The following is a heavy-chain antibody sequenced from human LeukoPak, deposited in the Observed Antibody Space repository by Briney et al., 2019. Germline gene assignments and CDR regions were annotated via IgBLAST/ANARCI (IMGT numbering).Heavy chain of an antibody. CDR2: INWNGGST. J-gene: IGHJ4*02. V-gene: IGHV3-20*04. CDR1: GFTFDDYG. D-gene: IGHD3-3*01. CDR3: ARNRDFWSGYPY. Sequence: PGGSLRLSCAASGFTFDDYGMSWVRQAPGKGLEWVSGINWNGGSTGYADSVKGRFTISRDNAKNSLYLQTNSLRAEDTAVYYCARNRDFWSGYPYWGQGTLVTVSS.